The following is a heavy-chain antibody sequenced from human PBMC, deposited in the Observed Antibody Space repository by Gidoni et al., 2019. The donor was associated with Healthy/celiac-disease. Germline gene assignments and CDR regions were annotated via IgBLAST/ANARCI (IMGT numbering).Heavy chain of an antibody. D-gene: IGHD2-21*02. CDR3: ARDFGIVVVTKRGMDV. V-gene: IGHV1-46*03. Sequence: QVQLVQSGAEVKKPGASGKVSCKASGSTFPSYYMPWVRKATGQGLEWMGKSNPSCGSTSYAQKFQGRVTMTRDTSTSTVYMELSSLRSEDTAVYYCARDFGIVVVTKRGMDVWGQGTTVTVSS. CDR1: GSTFPSYY. CDR2: SNPSCGST. J-gene: IGHJ6*02.